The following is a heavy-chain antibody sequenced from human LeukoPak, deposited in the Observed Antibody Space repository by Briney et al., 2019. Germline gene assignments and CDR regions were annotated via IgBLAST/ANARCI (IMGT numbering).Heavy chain of an antibody. CDR1: GFTFSSYA. J-gene: IGHJ4*02. CDR3: AKDLDDILTGLFDY. Sequence: GRSLRLSCAASGFTFSSYAMSWVRQAPGKGLEWVSAISGSGGSTYYADSVKGRFTISRDNSKNTLYLQMNSLRAEDTAVYYCAKDLDDILTGLFDYWGQGTLVTVSS. V-gene: IGHV3-23*01. D-gene: IGHD3-9*01. CDR2: ISGSGGST.